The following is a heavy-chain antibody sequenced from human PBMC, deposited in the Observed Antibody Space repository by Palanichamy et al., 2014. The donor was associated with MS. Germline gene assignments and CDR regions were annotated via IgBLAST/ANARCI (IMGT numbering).Heavy chain of an antibody. J-gene: IGHJ3*02. CDR3: ARGLNYGDRAAFGI. CDR1: GGSFSGYY. V-gene: IGHV4-34*02. D-gene: IGHD4-17*01. CDR2: INHSGST. Sequence: QVQLQQWGARLLKPSETLSLTCTVYGGSFSGYYWSWIRQPPGKGLGWIGEINHSGSTNYNPSLKSRVTISEDTSRNQFSLKLRIVTAADTAVYYCARGLNYGDRAAFGIWGQGTVVTVSS.